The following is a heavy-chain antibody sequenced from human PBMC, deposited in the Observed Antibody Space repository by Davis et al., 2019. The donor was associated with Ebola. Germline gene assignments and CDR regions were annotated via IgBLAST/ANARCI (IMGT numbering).Heavy chain of an antibody. D-gene: IGHD1-26*01. Sequence: GESLKISCAASGFTFSTYWMSWVRQAPGKGLEWVANIKRDGSEKYYVDSVKGRFTISRDNAKTSLYLQMNSLRVEDTAVYFCARGGEGSYFPNYYYYGMDVWGQGTLVTVSS. CDR1: GFTFSTYW. V-gene: IGHV3-7*01. CDR3: ARGGEGSYFPNYYYYGMDV. J-gene: IGHJ6*02. CDR2: IKRDGSEK.